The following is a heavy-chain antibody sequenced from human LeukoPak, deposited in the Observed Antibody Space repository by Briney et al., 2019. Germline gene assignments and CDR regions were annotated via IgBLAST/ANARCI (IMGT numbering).Heavy chain of an antibody. CDR3: ARLHYYDSSGYYLGY. J-gene: IGHJ4*02. V-gene: IGHV1-69*05. D-gene: IGHD3-22*01. CDR1: GGTFSSYA. Sequence: ASVKVSCKASGGTFSSYAISWVRQAPGQGLEWMGRIIPIFGTANYAQKFQGRVTITTDESTSTAYMELSSLRSEDTAVYYCARLHYYDSSGYYLGYWGQGTLVTVSS. CDR2: IIPIFGTA.